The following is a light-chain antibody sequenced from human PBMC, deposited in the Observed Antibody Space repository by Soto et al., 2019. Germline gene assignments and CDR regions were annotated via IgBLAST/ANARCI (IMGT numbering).Light chain of an antibody. CDR2: DAS. V-gene: IGKV3-15*01. CDR3: QQYNNWPRT. J-gene: IGKJ1*01. Sequence: EIGMTHSPATLSVSPGERATLSCRASQSVSSNLAWYQQKPGQAPRLLIYDASTRATGIPARFNGSGSWTDFTLTISSLQSKDFAVYYCQQYNNWPRTFGQGTKVEI. CDR1: QSVSSN.